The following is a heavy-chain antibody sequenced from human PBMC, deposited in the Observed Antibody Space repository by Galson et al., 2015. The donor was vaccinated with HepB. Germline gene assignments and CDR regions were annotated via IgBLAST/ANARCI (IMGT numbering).Heavy chain of an antibody. CDR1: GYSFTGRY. V-gene: IGHV1-2*02. D-gene: IGHD1/OR15-1a*01. CDR3: ARDGEHDYGDH. J-gene: IGHJ4*02. Sequence: SVKVSCKASGYSFTGRYMHWVRQAPGQGLEWMGWINPKSGATYYAQKFRGRVTMTRDTSISTAYMELSRLISDDTAVYYCARDGEHDYGDHWGQGTLVTVSS. CDR2: INPKSGAT.